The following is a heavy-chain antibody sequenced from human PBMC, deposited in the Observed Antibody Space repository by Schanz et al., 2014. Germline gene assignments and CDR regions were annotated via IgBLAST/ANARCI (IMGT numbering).Heavy chain of an antibody. CDR2: INPTTGNP. CDR1: GYIFSSYA. J-gene: IGHJ6*02. Sequence: QLVQSGSEFMKPGASVKVSCKASGYIFSSYAIHWVRQAPGQGLEWMGWINPTTGNPGYAQGFTGRFVFSFDTSVSTAYLQISGLKAEDPAVYYCPRARYGLDVWGQGTTVTVSS. CDR3: PRARYGLDV. V-gene: IGHV7-4-1*02.